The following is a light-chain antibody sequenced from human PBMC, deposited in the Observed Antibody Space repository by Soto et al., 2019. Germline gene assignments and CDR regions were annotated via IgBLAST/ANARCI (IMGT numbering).Light chain of an antibody. CDR1: SSDVGGYNY. CDR2: DVS. Sequence: QSVLTQPASVSGSPGQSITISCTGTSSDVGGYNYVSWYQQHPGKAPKLMVYDVSNRPSGVSNRFSGSKSGNTASLTISGLQAEDGADYSCSSYTSRSKVFGTGTKVT. CDR3: SSYTSRSKV. J-gene: IGLJ1*01. V-gene: IGLV2-14*01.